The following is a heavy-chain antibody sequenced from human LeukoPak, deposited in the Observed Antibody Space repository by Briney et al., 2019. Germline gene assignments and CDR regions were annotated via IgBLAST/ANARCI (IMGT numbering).Heavy chain of an antibody. V-gene: IGHV4-59*01. CDR3: ARAAAAAPAEYFQH. CDR1: GGSTSSYY. Sequence: SETLSLTCTVSGGSTSSYYWSWIRQPPGKGLEWIGYIYYSGSTNYNPSLKSRVTISVDTSKNQFSLKLSSVTAADTAAYYCARAAAAAPAEYFQHWGQGTLVTVSS. CDR2: IYYSGST. J-gene: IGHJ1*01. D-gene: IGHD6-13*01.